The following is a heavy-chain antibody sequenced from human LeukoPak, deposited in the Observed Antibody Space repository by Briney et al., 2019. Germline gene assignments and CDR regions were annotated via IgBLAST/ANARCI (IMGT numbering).Heavy chain of an antibody. J-gene: IGHJ4*02. V-gene: IGHV1-69*05. CDR3: ARDWGGSYPGYFDY. D-gene: IGHD1-26*01. Sequence: SVKVSCKASGGTFGSYAISWVRQAPGQGLEWMGGIIPIFGTANYAQKFQGRVTITTDESTSTAYMELSSLRSEDTAVYYCARDWGGSYPGYFDYWGQGTLVTVSS. CDR1: GGTFGSYA. CDR2: IIPIFGTA.